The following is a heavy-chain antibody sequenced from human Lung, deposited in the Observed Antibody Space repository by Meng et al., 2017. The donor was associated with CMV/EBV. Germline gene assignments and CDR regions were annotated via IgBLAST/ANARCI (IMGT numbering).Heavy chain of an antibody. CDR2: IRPYNGNT. D-gene: IGHD3-10*01. Sequence: ASVXVSCKASGYTFPQFGISWLRQAPGRGLEWMGWIRPYNGNTDYAQKFQGGITMTTDTSTRTIYMELRGLRSDDTAVYYCARWYGSRSYYADYWGQGTLVTVSS. CDR3: ARWYGSRSYYADY. CDR1: GYTFPQFG. J-gene: IGHJ4*02. V-gene: IGHV1-18*01.